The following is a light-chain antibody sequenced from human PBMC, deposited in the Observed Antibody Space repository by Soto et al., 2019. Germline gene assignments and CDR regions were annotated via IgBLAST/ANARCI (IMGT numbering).Light chain of an antibody. CDR1: QSVAGS. J-gene: IGKJ3*01. Sequence: EMVMTQSPATLSVSPGQRATLSCRASQSVAGSLAWYQQKPGQAPRLLIYTASARATGVPVRFSGSGSGTEFTLTISSLQSEDFAVYYCKQYNKWPPTFGPGTRVEIK. CDR3: KQYNKWPPT. V-gene: IGKV3-15*01. CDR2: TAS.